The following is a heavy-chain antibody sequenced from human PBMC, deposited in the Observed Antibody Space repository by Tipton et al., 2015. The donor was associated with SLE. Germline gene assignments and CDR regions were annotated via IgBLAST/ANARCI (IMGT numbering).Heavy chain of an antibody. Sequence: GSLRLSCAASGFTFSSYAMSWVRQAPGKGLEWVSAISGSGGSTYYADSVKGRFTISRDNAKNSLYLQMNSLRAEDTAVYYCARMRVYGDPIDYWGQGTLVTVSS. D-gene: IGHD4-17*01. CDR3: ARMRVYGDPIDY. CDR2: ISGSGGST. V-gene: IGHV3-23*01. CDR1: GFTFSSYA. J-gene: IGHJ4*02.